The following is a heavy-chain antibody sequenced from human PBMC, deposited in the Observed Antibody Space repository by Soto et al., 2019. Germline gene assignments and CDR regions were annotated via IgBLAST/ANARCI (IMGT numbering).Heavy chain of an antibody. D-gene: IGHD3-9*01. CDR2: ISSSNSYT. CDR1: GFTFSDYY. V-gene: IGHV3-11*05. CDR3: ARDYYILTGSDAFDI. J-gene: IGHJ3*02. Sequence: QVQLVESGGGLVKPGGSLRLSCAASGFTFSDYYMSWIRQAPGKGLEWVSYISSSNSYTNYADSVKGRFTISRDNAKNSLVLQMNSLRAEDTAVYYCARDYYILTGSDAFDIWGQGTMVTVSS.